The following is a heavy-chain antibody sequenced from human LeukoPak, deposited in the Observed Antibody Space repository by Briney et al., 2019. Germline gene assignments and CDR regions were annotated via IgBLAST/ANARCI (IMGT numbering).Heavy chain of an antibody. V-gene: IGHV3-30-3*01. Sequence: GGSLRLSCAASGFTFSSYAMHWVRQAPGKGLEWVAVISYDGSNKYYADSVKGRFTISRDNSKNTLYLQMNSLRAEDTAVYYCARGPPFYDFWSGYPEGGLDYWGQGTLVTVSS. CDR1: GFTFSSYA. J-gene: IGHJ4*02. CDR3: ARGPPFYDFWSGYPEGGLDY. CDR2: ISYDGSNK. D-gene: IGHD3-3*01.